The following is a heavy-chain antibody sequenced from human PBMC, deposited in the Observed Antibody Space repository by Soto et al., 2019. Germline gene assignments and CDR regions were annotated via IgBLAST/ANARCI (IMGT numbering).Heavy chain of an antibody. CDR1: GFTFSSYA. D-gene: IGHD3-3*01. J-gene: IGHJ4*02. V-gene: IGHV3-23*01. Sequence: LRLSCAASGFTFSSYAMSWVRQAPGKGLEWVSAISGSGGSTYYADSVKGRFTISRDNSKNTLYLQMNSLRAEDTAVYYCAKDITIFGVVTGYWGQGTLVTVSS. CDR2: ISGSGGST. CDR3: AKDITIFGVVTGY.